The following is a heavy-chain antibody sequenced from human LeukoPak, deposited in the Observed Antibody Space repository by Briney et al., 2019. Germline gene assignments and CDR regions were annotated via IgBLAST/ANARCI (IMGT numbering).Heavy chain of an antibody. CDR1: GGSFSGYY. Sequence: ETLSLTCAVYGGSFSGYYWTWIRQPPGKGLVWVSRTNSDGSSTSYADSVKGRFTISRDNAKNTLYLQMNSLRAEDTAVYYCARKYSGSYWYYFDYWGQGTLVTVSS. CDR2: TNSDGSST. D-gene: IGHD1-26*01. J-gene: IGHJ4*02. CDR3: ARKYSGSYWYYFDY. V-gene: IGHV3-74*01.